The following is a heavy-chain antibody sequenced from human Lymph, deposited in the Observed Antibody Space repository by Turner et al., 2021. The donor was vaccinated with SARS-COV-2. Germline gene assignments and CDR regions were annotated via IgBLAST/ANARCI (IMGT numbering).Heavy chain of an antibody. CDR3: ARGAAGEWYFDL. J-gene: IGHJ2*01. V-gene: IGHV3-33*01. CDR2: IWYDGSNK. CDR1: GFTFSSYG. D-gene: IGHD1-26*01. Sequence: QVQPVESGGGVVQPGRSLRRSCAASGFTFSSYGMYWVRQAPGKGLEWVAVIWYDGSNKYYADSVKGRFTISRDNSKNTLYLQMNSLRAEDTAVYYCARGAAGEWYFDLWGRGTLVTVSS.